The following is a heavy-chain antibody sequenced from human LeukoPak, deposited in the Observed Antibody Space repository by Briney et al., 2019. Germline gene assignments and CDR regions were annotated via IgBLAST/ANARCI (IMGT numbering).Heavy chain of an antibody. D-gene: IGHD2-15*01. Sequence: GGTLRFSCAASAFTFSNYVMSWVRQAPGKGPKWVSGINGGGGSSFYAESVTGRFTISRDNSKNTLFLQMNTLRAEDTAVYYCVKDGRRSPPCWGQGTLVTVSS. CDR1: AFTFSNYV. CDR2: INGGGGSS. CDR3: VKDGRRSPPC. J-gene: IGHJ4*02. V-gene: IGHV3-23*01.